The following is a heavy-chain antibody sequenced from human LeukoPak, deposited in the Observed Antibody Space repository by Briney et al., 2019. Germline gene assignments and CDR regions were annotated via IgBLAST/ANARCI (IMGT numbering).Heavy chain of an antibody. CDR2: ISSVSSII. Sequence: GGSLRLSCAASGFTFSSYSMHWVRQAPGKGLEWVSYISSVSSIIYCADSVKGRFTISRDNAKNSLYLQMNSLRAEDTALYYCAKESGTDSIWGQGTMVTVSS. V-gene: IGHV3-48*04. CDR1: GFTFSSYS. CDR3: AKESGTDSI. J-gene: IGHJ3*02. D-gene: IGHD1-1*01.